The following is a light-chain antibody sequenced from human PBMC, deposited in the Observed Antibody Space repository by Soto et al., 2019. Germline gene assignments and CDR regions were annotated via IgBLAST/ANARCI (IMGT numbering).Light chain of an antibody. CDR3: SSYTSTSSYV. Sequence: QSTLTHPPSVSGSPGQSITVSCTGTSSDVGGYNSVSWYQQHPGKPPKLIIYEVSNRPPGVSDRFSGSKSGNTASLTISGPQAEDEADYYCSSYTSTSSYVFATGTKVTVL. J-gene: IGLJ1*01. V-gene: IGLV2-14*03. CDR1: SSDVGGYNS. CDR2: EVS.